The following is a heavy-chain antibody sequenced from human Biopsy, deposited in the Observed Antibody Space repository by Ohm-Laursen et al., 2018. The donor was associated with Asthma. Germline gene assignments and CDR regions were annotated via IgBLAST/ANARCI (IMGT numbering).Heavy chain of an antibody. CDR3: ARTFHFWSPYHAEHYQL. V-gene: IGHV3-7*01. J-gene: IGHJ1*01. CDR1: GFTFSSYG. D-gene: IGHD3-3*02. CDR2: IKHDGSEN. Sequence: GSLRLSCSASGFTFSSYGMHWVRQAPGKGLEWVANIKHDGSENNHVDSLKGRFTISRDNAKNSLYLQMNSLRAEDTAVYYCARTFHFWSPYHAEHYQLWGQGTLVTVSS.